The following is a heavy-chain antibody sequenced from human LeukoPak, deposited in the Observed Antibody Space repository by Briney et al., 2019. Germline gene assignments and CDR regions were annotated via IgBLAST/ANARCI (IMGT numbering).Heavy chain of an antibody. V-gene: IGHV4-30-4*01. Sequence: SETLSLTCTVSGGSISSGDYYWSWIRQPPGKGLEWIGYIYYSGSTYYNPSLKSRVTISVDTSKNQFSLKLSSVTAADTAVYYCARGSAGYSGYENYWFDPRGQGTLVTVSS. D-gene: IGHD5-12*01. J-gene: IGHJ5*02. CDR3: ARGSAGYSGYENYWFDP. CDR2: IYYSGST. CDR1: GGSISSGDYY.